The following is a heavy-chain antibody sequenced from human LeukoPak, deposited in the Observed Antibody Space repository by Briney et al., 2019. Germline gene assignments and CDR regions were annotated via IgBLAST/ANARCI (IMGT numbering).Heavy chain of an antibody. CDR3: AIAYYYDSSGYYSWFDP. CDR1: GYTLTELS. J-gene: IGHJ5*02. CDR2: FDPEDGET. Sequence: GASVXXXCKVSGYTLTELSXHWVRQXPXKGXEWRGGFDPEDGETIYAQKFQGRVTMTEDTSTDTAYMELSSLRSEDTAVYYCAIAYYYDSSGYYSWFDPWGQGTLVTVSS. V-gene: IGHV1-24*01. D-gene: IGHD3-22*01.